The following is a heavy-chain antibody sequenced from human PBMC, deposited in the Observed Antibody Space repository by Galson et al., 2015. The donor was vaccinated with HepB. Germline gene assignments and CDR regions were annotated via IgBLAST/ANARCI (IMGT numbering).Heavy chain of an antibody. Sequence: SLRLSCAASGFTFSSAWMNWVRQAPGKGLEWVGRIKSKTDGGTTDYAAPVKGRFTISRDDSKNTLYLQMNSLKTEDTAVYYCTTDRASCSDGGCWYFDLWGRGTLVTVSS. CDR1: GFTFSSAW. CDR3: TTDRASCSDGGCWYFDL. CDR2: IKSKTDGGTT. J-gene: IGHJ2*01. D-gene: IGHD2-2*01. V-gene: IGHV3-15*07.